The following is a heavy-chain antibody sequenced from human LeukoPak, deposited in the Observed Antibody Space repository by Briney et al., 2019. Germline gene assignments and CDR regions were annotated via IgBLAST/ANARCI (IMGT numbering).Heavy chain of an antibody. CDR1: GFTFSSYA. CDR2: ISGSGGST. V-gene: IGHV3-23*01. Sequence: GGSLRLSCAASGFTFSSYAMSWVRQAPGKGLEWVSAISGSGGSTYYADSVKGRFTISRDNAKNSLYLQMNSLRAEDTAVYYCARYRYCSGGSRVFDYWGQGTLVTVSS. D-gene: IGHD2-15*01. CDR3: ARYRYCSGGSRVFDY. J-gene: IGHJ4*02.